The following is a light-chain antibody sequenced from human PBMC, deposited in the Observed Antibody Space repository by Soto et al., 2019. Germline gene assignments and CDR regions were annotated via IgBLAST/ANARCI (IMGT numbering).Light chain of an antibody. J-gene: IGKJ4*01. CDR3: QPYNNWPLT. V-gene: IGKV3-15*01. Sequence: EIVLTQSPGILSLPPGERATLSCRASQGIGDTLAWYQHKPGQTPRLLIYDTSTRATGVPTRFSGSRSGAEFTLTINSLQSEDFAVYYCQPYNNWPLTFGGGTKVDIK. CDR2: DTS. CDR1: QGIGDT.